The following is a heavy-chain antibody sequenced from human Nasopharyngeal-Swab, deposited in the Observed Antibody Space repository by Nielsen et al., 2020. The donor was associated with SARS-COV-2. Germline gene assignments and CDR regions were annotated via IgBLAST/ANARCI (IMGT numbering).Heavy chain of an antibody. V-gene: IGHV6-1*01. CDR3: ARDRDIYCSSTSCSSYYYYYGMDV. CDR1: GDSVSSNSAA. D-gene: IGHD2-2*01. Sequence: SETLSLTCAISGDSVSSNSAAWNWIRQSPSRGLEWLGRTYYRSKWYNDYAVSVKSRITINSDTSKNQFSLQLNSVTPEDTAVYYCARDRDIYCSSTSCSSYYYYYGMDVWGQGTTVTVSS. CDR2: TYYRSKWYN. J-gene: IGHJ6*02.